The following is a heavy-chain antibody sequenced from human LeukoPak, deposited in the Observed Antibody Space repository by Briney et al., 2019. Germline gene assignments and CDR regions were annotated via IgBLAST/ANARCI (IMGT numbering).Heavy chain of an antibody. CDR3: ASEEMAPRYFDY. Sequence: PSETLSLTCTVSGGSISSGSYYWSWIRQPAGKGLEWIGRIYTSGSTNYNPSLKSRVTISVDTSKNQFSLKLSSVTAADTAVYYCASEEMAPRYFDYWGQGTLVTVSS. J-gene: IGHJ4*02. CDR2: IYTSGST. D-gene: IGHD5-24*01. V-gene: IGHV4-61*02. CDR1: GGSISSGSYY.